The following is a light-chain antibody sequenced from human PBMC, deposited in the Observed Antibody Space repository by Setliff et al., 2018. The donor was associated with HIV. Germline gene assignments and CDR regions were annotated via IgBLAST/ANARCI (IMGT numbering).Light chain of an antibody. Sequence: QSALTQPASVSGSPGQSITISCTGTSSDVGGYNYVSWYQQPPGTAPKLLIYEVSNRPSGVPDRFSGSRSGNTASLTISGLQAEDEADYYCSSYTSSSTFFVVFGGGTKVTV. V-gene: IGLV2-18*02. J-gene: IGLJ2*01. CDR2: EVS. CDR1: SSDVGGYNY. CDR3: SSYTSSSTFFVV.